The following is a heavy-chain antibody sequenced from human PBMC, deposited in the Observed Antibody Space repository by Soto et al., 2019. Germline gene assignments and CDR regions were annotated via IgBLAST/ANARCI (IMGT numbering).Heavy chain of an antibody. V-gene: IGHV3-30*09. CDR3: ARGHYGDYVDY. CDR1: GFTFSSYA. J-gene: IGHJ4*02. Sequence: QVQLVESGGGVVQPGRSLRLSCAASGFTFSSYAMHWVRQAPGKGLAWVAVISYDGSNKYYADSVKGRFAISRDNSKNALYLQMNSLRAEDTAVYYCARGHYGDYVDYWVQGALVTVSS. CDR2: ISYDGSNK. D-gene: IGHD4-17*01.